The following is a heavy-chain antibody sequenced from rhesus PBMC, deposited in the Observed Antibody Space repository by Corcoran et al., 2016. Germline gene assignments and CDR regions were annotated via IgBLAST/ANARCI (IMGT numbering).Heavy chain of an antibody. CDR2: INWDDDK. D-gene: IGHD3-9*01. CDR3: ARVLYYEDDYGYPYDY. CDR1: GFSPSTSGLG. J-gene: IGHJ4*01. Sequence: QVTLKESGPALVKPTQTLTLTCTFSGFSPSTSGLGVGWIRKPPGTALEWLASINWDDDKYYSTSLKSRLTISKDTSKNQVVLTMTNMDPVDTATYYCARVLYYEDDYGYPYDYWGQGVLVTVSS. V-gene: IGHV2S1*01.